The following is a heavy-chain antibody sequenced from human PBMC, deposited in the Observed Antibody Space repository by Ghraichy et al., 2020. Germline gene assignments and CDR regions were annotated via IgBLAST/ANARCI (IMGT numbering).Heavy chain of an antibody. V-gene: IGHV3-23*01. J-gene: IGHJ4*02. CDR2: ISGNGQTT. CDR3: ARVRPLSSGWGGSFDY. D-gene: IGHD6-19*01. Sequence: GESLNISCAASGFTFTSYFMTWVRQAPGKGLEWVSSISGNGQTTYYGDSVMGRFTVSRDNSNNTLDLQMSSLRAEDTAVYYCARVRPLSSGWGGSFDYWGQGTLVPVSS. CDR1: GFTFTSYF.